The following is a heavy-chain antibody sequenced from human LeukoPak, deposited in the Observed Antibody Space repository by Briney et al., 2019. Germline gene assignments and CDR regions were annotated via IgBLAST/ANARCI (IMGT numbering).Heavy chain of an antibody. CDR1: GGSISSYY. V-gene: IGHV4-59*01. CDR3: AREANEGGYSY. Sequence: PSETLSLTCTVSGGSISSYYWSWIRQPPGKGLEWIGYIYYSGSTNYNPSLKSRVTISVDTSKNQFSLKLSSVTAADTAVCYCAREANEGGYSYWGQGTLVTVSS. D-gene: IGHD5-18*01. CDR2: IYYSGST. J-gene: IGHJ4*02.